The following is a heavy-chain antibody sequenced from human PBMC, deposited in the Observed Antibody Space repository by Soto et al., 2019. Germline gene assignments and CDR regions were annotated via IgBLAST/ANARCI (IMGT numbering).Heavy chain of an antibody. V-gene: IGHV1-69*12. CDR3: ASDQEDVFVPAAIAGLNWFDP. Sequence: QVQLVQSGAEVKKPGSSVKVSCKASGGTFSSYAISWVRQAPGQGLEWMGGIIPIFGTTNYAQKFQGRVTIPAAEPTSTAYMELSRLRAEDTAVYYCASDQEDVFVPAAIAGLNWFDPWGQGTLVTVSS. CDR1: GGTFSSYA. D-gene: IGHD2-2*01. CDR2: IIPIFGTT. J-gene: IGHJ5*02.